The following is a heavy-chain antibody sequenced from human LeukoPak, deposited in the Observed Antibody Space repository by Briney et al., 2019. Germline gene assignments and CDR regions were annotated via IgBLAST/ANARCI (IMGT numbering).Heavy chain of an antibody. J-gene: IGHJ3*02. CDR2: INPNSGGT. CDR3: ARVLGGPITIFGVVIDSDAFDI. D-gene: IGHD3-3*01. Sequence: ASVKVSCKASGYTFTGYYMHGVRQAPGQGLEWMGWINPNSGGTNYAQKFKGRVTMTRDTSISTAYMELSRLRSDDTAVYYCARVLGGPITIFGVVIDSDAFDIWGQGTMVTVSS. CDR1: GYTFTGYY. V-gene: IGHV1-2*02.